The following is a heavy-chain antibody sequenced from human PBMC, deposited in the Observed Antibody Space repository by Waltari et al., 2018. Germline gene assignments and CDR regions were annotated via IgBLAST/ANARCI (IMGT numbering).Heavy chain of an antibody. CDR2: IYTSGST. CDR3: ARGTGLWYCSSTSCYGDAFDI. V-gene: IGHV4-4*07. D-gene: IGHD2-2*01. J-gene: IGHJ3*02. Sequence: QVQLQESGPGLVKPSETLSLTCTVSGGSISSYYWSWIRQPAGQGLEWIGRIYTSGSTNKIPPLRSRVTMSGATSKNQFCLTLGAVTAADPAVYYCARGTGLWYCSSTSCYGDAFDIWGQGTMVTGSS. CDR1: GGSISSYY.